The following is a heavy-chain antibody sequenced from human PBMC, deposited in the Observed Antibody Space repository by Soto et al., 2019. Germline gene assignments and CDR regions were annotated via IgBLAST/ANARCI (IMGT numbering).Heavy chain of an antibody. Sequence: GGSQRLSCAGSGCTLSDHYIDWVRQAPGKGLEWVGRSRDKPQGYSTAYAASVKGRFTTSRDQSKNSAYLQMNSLKTEGPAVYHCLRVTYFSASTGYTRCLDYWGQGTLVTVSS. CDR3: LRVTYFSASTGYTRCLDY. CDR1: GCTLSDHY. D-gene: IGHD3-9*01. CDR2: SRDKPQGYST. J-gene: IGHJ4*02. V-gene: IGHV3-72*01.